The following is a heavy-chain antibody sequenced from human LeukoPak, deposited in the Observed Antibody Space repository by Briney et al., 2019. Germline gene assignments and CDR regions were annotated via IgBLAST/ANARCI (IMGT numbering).Heavy chain of an antibody. Sequence: GGSLRLSCAASGFTFSSYWMSWVRESPGKGLEGVAKITQDGSDKYYVGSVKGRFTVSRDNAQNSLYLQMNSLRAEDTAIYYCARKWSSSWSSFDYWGQGTLVTVSS. CDR2: ITQDGSDK. CDR1: GFTFSSYW. D-gene: IGHD6-13*01. V-gene: IGHV3-7*05. CDR3: ARKWSSSWSSFDY. J-gene: IGHJ4*02.